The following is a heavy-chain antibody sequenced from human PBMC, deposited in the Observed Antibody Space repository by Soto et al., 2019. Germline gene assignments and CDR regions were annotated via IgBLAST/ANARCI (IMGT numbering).Heavy chain of an antibody. V-gene: IGHV3-20*01. Sequence: EVQLVESGGGVVWPGGSLRLSCAASGFTFDDYGMSWVRQVPGKGLEWISGVNSNGDRSGYADSVKGRFTISRDNAKNSLYLQMNSLRVEDTALYHWAREYGSGSSPPWFDPWGQGTLVTVSS. D-gene: IGHD3-10*01. CDR3: AREYGSGSSPPWFDP. CDR2: VNSNGDRS. CDR1: GFTFDDYG. J-gene: IGHJ5*02.